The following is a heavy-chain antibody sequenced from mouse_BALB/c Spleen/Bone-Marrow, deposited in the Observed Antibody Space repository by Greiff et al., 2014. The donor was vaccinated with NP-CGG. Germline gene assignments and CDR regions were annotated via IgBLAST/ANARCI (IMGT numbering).Heavy chain of an antibody. J-gene: IGHJ1*01. CDR3: ARSGDGYYWYFDV. Sequence: QVQLQQSGPELVKPGTLVKMSCKASGYTFTSYDVNWVKQRPGQGLELIGWINPGDGGAKYNEKFKGKATLTADKSSSTAYMQLSSLTSENTAVYFCARSGDGYYWYFDVWGAGTMVTVAS. D-gene: IGHD2-3*01. CDR2: INPGDGGA. V-gene: IGHV1S56*01. CDR1: GYTFTSYD.